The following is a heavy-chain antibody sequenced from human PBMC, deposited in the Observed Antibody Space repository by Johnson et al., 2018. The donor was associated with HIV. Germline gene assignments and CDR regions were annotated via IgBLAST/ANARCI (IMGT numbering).Heavy chain of an antibody. Sequence: QVQLVESGGGLVQPGGSLRLSCAASGFTFSSYGMHWVRQAPGQGLEWVAVISYDGSNKYYADSVKGRFTISRDNSKNTLSLQMNSLRAEDTAVYYCAKEPAVGYSGSFSGAFDIWGQGTLVTVSS. D-gene: IGHD1-26*01. CDR2: ISYDGSNK. V-gene: IGHV3-30*18. CDR3: AKEPAVGYSGSFSGAFDI. CDR1: GFTFSSYG. J-gene: IGHJ3*02.